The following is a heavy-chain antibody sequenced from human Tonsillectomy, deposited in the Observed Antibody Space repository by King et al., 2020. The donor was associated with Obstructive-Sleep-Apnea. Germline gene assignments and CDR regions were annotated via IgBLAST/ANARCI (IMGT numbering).Heavy chain of an antibody. D-gene: IGHD3-22*01. J-gene: IGHJ6*02. CDR2: INHSGST. CDR3: ARGKIYYDSSGYYTRPYGMDV. Sequence: VQLQQWGAGLLKPSETLSLTCAVYGESFSGYYWSWIRQPPGKGLEWIGEINHSGSTNYNPSLKGRGTISVATSKTQFSLKLSSVTAADTAVYYCARGKIYYDSSGYYTRPYGMDVWGQGTTVTVSS. CDR1: GESFSGYY. V-gene: IGHV4-34*01.